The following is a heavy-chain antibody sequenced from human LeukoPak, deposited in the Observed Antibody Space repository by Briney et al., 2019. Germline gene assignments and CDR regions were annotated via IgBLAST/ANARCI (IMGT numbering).Heavy chain of an antibody. CDR3: TRDSGIAAAGPFDY. CDR2: IRSKAYGGTT. CDR1: GFTFGDYA. V-gene: IGHV3-49*03. Sequence: GGSLRLSCTASGFTFGDYAMSWFRQAPGKGLEWVGFIRSKAYGGTTEYAASVKGRFTISRDDSKSIAYLQMNSLKSEDRAVYYCTRDSGIAAAGPFDYWGQGTLVTVSS. J-gene: IGHJ4*02. D-gene: IGHD6-13*01.